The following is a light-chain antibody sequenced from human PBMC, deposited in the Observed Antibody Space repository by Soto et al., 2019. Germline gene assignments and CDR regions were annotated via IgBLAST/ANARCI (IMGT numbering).Light chain of an antibody. CDR3: QQRNDWPRNS. V-gene: IGKV3-11*01. CDR2: GAS. J-gene: IGKJ5*01. CDR1: QSIANY. Sequence: EIVMTQSPATLSVSPGERATLSCGASQSIANYVAWYHQRPGQAPRLVIYGASNRATDIPARFSGSGSGTDFTLTISSVEAEDFGVYYCQQRNDWPRNSFGQGTRLEIK.